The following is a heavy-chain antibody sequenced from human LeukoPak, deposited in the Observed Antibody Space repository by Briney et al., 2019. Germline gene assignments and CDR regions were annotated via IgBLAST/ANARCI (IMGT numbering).Heavy chain of an antibody. CDR2: INPNSGGT. CDR3: ARTTTVVTPLDY. Sequence: ASVTVSCKASGYTFTGYYMHWVRQAPGQGLEWMGWINPNSGGTNYAQKFQGRVTMTRDTSISTAYMELSRLRSDDTAVYYCARTTTVVTPLDYWGQGTLVTVSS. V-gene: IGHV1-2*02. J-gene: IGHJ4*02. CDR1: GYTFTGYY. D-gene: IGHD4-23*01.